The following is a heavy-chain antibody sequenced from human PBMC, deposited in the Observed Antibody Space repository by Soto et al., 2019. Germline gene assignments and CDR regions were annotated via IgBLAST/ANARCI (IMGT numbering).Heavy chain of an antibody. Sequence: TLSLTCTVSGGSIGSGDYYWGWIRQPPGKGLEWIGYIYYSGSTYYNPSLKSRVTISVDTSKNQFSLKLSSVTAADTAVYYCARRMGYWFDPWGQGTLVTVSS. CDR2: IYYSGST. CDR1: GGSIGSGDYY. D-gene: IGHD3-16*01. V-gene: IGHV4-30-4*08. CDR3: ARRMGYWFDP. J-gene: IGHJ5*02.